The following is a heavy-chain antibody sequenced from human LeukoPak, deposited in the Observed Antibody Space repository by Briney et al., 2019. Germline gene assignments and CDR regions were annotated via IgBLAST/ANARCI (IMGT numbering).Heavy chain of an antibody. D-gene: IGHD4-17*01. J-gene: IGHJ4*02. CDR1: GYTFTSYG. V-gene: IGHV1-69*13. Sequence: GASVKVSCKASGYTFTSYGISWVRQAPGQGLEWMGGIIPIFGTANYAQKFQGRVTITADESTSTAYMELSSLRSEDTAVYYCARGAPYGDYYGDYWGQGTLVTVSS. CDR3: ARGAPYGDYYGDY. CDR2: IIPIFGTA.